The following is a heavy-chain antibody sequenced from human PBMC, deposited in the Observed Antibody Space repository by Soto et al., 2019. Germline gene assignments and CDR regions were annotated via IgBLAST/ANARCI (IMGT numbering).Heavy chain of an antibody. J-gene: IGHJ4*02. D-gene: IGHD5-18*01. CDR1: CGSFSGYY. CDR3: ARGSEGGYSYGYGVLTKYYFDY. V-gene: IGHV4-34*01. Sequence: SETLSLTCAVYCGSFSGYYWSWIRQPPGKGLEWIGEINHSGSTNYNPSLKSRVTISVDTSKNQFSLKLSSVTAADTAVYYCARGSEGGYSYGYGVLTKYYFDYWGQGTLVTVSS. CDR2: INHSGST.